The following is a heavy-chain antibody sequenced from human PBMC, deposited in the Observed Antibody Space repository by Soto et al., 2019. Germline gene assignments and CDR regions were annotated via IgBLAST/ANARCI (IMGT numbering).Heavy chain of an antibody. CDR2: ISCDGSNK. Sequence: VQLVESGGGVVQPGRSLRLSCAASGFTFSSYAMHWVRQAPGKGLEWVAVISCDGSNKYYADSVKGRFTISRDNSKNTLYLQMNSLRAEDTAVYYCARVTRIQLWPDYWGQGTLVTVSS. D-gene: IGHD5-18*01. J-gene: IGHJ4*02. CDR3: ARVTRIQLWPDY. V-gene: IGHV3-30-3*01. CDR1: GFTFSSYA.